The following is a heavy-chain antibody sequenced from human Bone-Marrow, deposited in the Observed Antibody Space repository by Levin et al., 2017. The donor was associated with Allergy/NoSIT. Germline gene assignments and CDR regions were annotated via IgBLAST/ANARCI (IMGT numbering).Heavy chain of an antibody. CDR2: LYSGDTS. Sequence: PGGSLRLSCAASGFTVTSKYMSWVRLAPGKGLEWVSLLYSGDTSYYADSVRGRFTISRDNSKNTADLQMKRLRPEDTAVYYCATLSKWFGELRYFDFWGLGTVVTVSS. CDR1: GFTVTSKY. CDR3: ATLSKWFGELRYFDF. J-gene: IGHJ4*02. D-gene: IGHD3-10*01. V-gene: IGHV3-66*02.